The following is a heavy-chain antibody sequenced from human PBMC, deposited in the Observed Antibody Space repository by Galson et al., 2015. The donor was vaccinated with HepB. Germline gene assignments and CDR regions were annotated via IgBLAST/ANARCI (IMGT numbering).Heavy chain of an antibody. V-gene: IGHV5-51*01. D-gene: IGHD1-14*01. Sequence: SGAEVKKPGESLKISCKGSGSSFSTYWIAWVRQMPGKGLEWMGIIYPGDSDTAYSPSFQGQVTFSADKSISTAYLQWGSLKASDTAMYYCARSPGSGPYDAFDIWGQGTMVTVSS. CDR3: ARSPGSGPYDAFDI. J-gene: IGHJ3*02. CDR2: IYPGDSDT. CDR1: GSSFSTYW.